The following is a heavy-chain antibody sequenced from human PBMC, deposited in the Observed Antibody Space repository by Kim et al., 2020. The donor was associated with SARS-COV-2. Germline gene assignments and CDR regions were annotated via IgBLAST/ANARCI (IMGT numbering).Heavy chain of an antibody. Sequence: ASVKVSCKASGYTFTSYGISWVRQAPGQGLEWMGWISAYNGNTNYAQKLQGRVTMTTDTSTSTAYMELRSLRSDDTAVYYCARTSPSGSGSYYSPIDAFDIWGQGTMVTVSS. V-gene: IGHV1-18*01. CDR2: ISAYNGNT. CDR1: GYTFTSYG. CDR3: ARTSPSGSGSYYSPIDAFDI. J-gene: IGHJ3*02. D-gene: IGHD3-10*01.